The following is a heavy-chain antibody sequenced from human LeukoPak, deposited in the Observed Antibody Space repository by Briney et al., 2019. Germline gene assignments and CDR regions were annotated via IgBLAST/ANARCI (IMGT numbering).Heavy chain of an antibody. Sequence: PSETLSLTCTVSGGSISSGGYYWSWIRQPPGKGLEWIGYIYYSGSTNYNPSLKSRVTISVDTSKNQFSLKLSSVTAADTAVYYCARGNPVIYYFDYWGQGTLVTVSS. CDR3: ARGNPVIYYFDY. CDR2: IYYSGST. V-gene: IGHV4-61*08. D-gene: IGHD3-10*01. CDR1: GGSISSGGYY. J-gene: IGHJ4*02.